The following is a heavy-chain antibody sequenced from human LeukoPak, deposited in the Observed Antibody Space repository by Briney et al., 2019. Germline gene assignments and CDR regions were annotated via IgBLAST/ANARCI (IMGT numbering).Heavy chain of an antibody. CDR2: IYTSGST. V-gene: IGHV4-61*02. CDR1: DDSITMYY. Sequence: SQTLSLTCTVSDDSITMYYWSWIRQPAGKGLEWIGRIYTSGSTNYNPSLKSRVTISVDTSKNQFSLKLSSVTAADTAVYYCARSRIWFGELLYPLFDYWGQGALVTVSS. J-gene: IGHJ4*02. D-gene: IGHD3-10*01. CDR3: ARSRIWFGELLYPLFDY.